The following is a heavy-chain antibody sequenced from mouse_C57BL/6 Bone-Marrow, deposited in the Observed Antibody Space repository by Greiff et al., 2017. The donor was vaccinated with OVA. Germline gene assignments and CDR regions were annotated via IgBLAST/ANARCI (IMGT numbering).Heavy chain of an antibody. V-gene: IGHV14-4*01. J-gene: IGHJ2*01. CDR2: IDPENGDT. D-gene: IGHD2-9*01. CDR1: GFNIKDDY. Sequence: VQLQQPGAELVRPGASVKLSCTASGFNIKDDYMHWVKQRPEQGLEWIGWIDPENGDTEYASKFQGKATITADTSSNTAYLQLSSLTSEDTAVYYCTTGPTMVRDYWGQGTTLTVSS. CDR3: TTGPTMVRDY.